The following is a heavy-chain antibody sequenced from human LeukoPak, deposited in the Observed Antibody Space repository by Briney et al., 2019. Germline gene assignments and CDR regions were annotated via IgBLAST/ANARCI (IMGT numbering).Heavy chain of an antibody. Sequence: SETLSLTCTVSGGSIRSSSYYWGWIRQPPGKGLEWIGSIYYRGSTNYNPSLKGRVTISVDTSKNQVSLKLSSVTAADTAVYYCARGFRRYSYGPLLDYWGQGTLVTVSS. CDR1: GGSIRSSSYY. CDR3: ARGFRRYSYGPLLDY. V-gene: IGHV4-39*07. J-gene: IGHJ4*02. D-gene: IGHD5-18*01. CDR2: IYYRGST.